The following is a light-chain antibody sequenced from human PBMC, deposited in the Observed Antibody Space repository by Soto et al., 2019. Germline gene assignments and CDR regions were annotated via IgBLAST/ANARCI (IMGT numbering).Light chain of an antibody. CDR1: QSISSW. V-gene: IGKV1-5*03. J-gene: IGKJ1*01. Sequence: DIQMTQSPSTLSASVGDRVTITCRASQSISSWLAWYQQKPGKAPKLLIYKASSLESGVPSRFSGSGSGTEFTLTISSRQPDDFATYYSQQDNSYQETFGQGTKVEIK. CDR3: QQDNSYQET. CDR2: KAS.